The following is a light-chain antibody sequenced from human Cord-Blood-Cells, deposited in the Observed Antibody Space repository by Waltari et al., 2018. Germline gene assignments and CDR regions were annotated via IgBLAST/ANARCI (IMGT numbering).Light chain of an antibody. CDR1: QSVSSY. J-gene: IGKJ4*01. V-gene: IGKV3-11*01. CDR2: DAS. Sequence: EIVLTQSPATLSLSPGERATLSCRASQSVSSYLAWYQQKPGQAPRLLIYDASNRATSLPARFSGSGSGTDFTLTISSLGPEDFAVYYCQQRSNWPPTFGGGTKVEIK. CDR3: QQRSNWPPT.